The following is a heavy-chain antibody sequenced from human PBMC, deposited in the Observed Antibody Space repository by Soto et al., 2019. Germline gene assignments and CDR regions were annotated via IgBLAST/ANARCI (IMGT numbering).Heavy chain of an antibody. V-gene: IGHV1-46*01. Sequence: QVQLVQSGAEVKKPGASVKVSCKASGYTFTSHYIHWVRQAPGQGLEWMAIINPYGGSTNYAQKFRGRVTLTMDTSTSTVYMEVSSLRSEDTAVYYCARDWAAAGLWGQGTLVPVSS. CDR3: ARDWAAAGL. CDR2: INPYGGST. CDR1: GYTFTSHY. J-gene: IGHJ4*02. D-gene: IGHD6-13*01.